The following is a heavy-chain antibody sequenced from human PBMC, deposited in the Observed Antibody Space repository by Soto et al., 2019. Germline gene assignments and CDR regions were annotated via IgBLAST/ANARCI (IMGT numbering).Heavy chain of an antibody. J-gene: IGHJ6*02. D-gene: IGHD3-3*01. Sequence: GGSLRLSCAASGFTFSSYSMNWVRQAPGKGLEWVSSISSSSSYIYYADSVKGRFTISRDNAKNSLYLQMNSLRAEDTAVYYCARDYDFWSGYPYYGMDVWGQGTTVTVSS. CDR1: GFTFSSYS. V-gene: IGHV3-21*01. CDR3: ARDYDFWSGYPYYGMDV. CDR2: ISSSSSYI.